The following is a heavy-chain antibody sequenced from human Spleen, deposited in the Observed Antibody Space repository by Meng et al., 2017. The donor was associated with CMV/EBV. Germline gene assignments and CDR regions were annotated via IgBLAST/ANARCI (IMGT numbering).Heavy chain of an antibody. CDR3: ARISGLGYCSSTSCYTGSVFDY. Sequence: GESLKISCAASGFTFSDYHLTWIRQAPGKGLEWVSYIGRSDTMIYYADSVKGRFTISRDNAKNSLYLQMNSLRAEDTAVYYCARISGLGYCSSTSCYTGSVFDYWGQGTLVTVSS. D-gene: IGHD2-2*02. V-gene: IGHV3-11*04. CDR2: IGRSDTMI. CDR1: GFTFSDYH. J-gene: IGHJ4*02.